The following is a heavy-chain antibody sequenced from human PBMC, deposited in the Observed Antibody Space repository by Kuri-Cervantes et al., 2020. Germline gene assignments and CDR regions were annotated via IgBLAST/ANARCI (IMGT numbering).Heavy chain of an antibody. Sequence: SCAVSGGSISSSNWWSWVRQPPGKGLEWIGEIYHSGSTNYNPSLKSRVTISVDKSKNQFSLKLSSVTAADTAVYYCARGYTIFGVVITFDYWGQGTLVTVSS. CDR2: IYHSGST. J-gene: IGHJ4*02. V-gene: IGHV4-4*02. CDR3: ARGYTIFGVVITFDY. CDR1: GGSISSSNW. D-gene: IGHD3-3*01.